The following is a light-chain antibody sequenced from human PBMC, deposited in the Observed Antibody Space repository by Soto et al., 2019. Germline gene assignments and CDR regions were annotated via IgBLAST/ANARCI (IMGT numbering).Light chain of an antibody. CDR2: WAS. Sequence: DFVMTQSPDSLAVSLGERATINCKSSQSVLYSSNNKNYLAWYQQKPGQPPKLLIYWASTRESGVPDRFSGSGSGTDFTLTISSLQAEDVAVYYCQQYYSTPPTFGQGTKVDI. CDR3: QQYYSTPPT. J-gene: IGKJ1*01. V-gene: IGKV4-1*01. CDR1: QSVLYSSNNKNY.